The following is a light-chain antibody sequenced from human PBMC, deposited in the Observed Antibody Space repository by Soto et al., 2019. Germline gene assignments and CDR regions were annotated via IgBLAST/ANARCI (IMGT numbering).Light chain of an antibody. CDR2: DAS. J-gene: IGKJ2*01. V-gene: IGKV1-39*01. CDR1: QSISNY. Sequence: DIQMTQSPSSLSASVGDRVTITCRASQSISNYLNWYQQKPGKAPNLLIYDASSLQSGVPSRFSGSGSGTDFTLTISSLRPEDFATYYCQQSYSTPPGTFGQGTKVDIK. CDR3: QQSYSTPPGT.